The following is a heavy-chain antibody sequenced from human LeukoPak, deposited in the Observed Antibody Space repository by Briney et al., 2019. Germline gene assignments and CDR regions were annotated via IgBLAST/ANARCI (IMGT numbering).Heavy chain of an antibody. D-gene: IGHD3-3*01. V-gene: IGHV1-46*01. J-gene: IGHJ4*02. CDR1: GYTFTSYY. CDR3: ARAGITIFGVDSGFDY. Sequence: GASVKVSCKASGYTFTSYYMHWVRQAPGQGLEWMGGINPSGGSTTYAQSFQGRVTKTRDTSTSTVYMELSSLRSEDTAVYYCARAGITIFGVDSGFDYWGQGTLVTVSS. CDR2: INPSGGST.